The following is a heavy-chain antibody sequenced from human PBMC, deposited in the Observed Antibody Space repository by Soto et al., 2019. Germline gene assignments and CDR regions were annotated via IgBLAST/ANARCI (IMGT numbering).Heavy chain of an antibody. V-gene: IGHV1-3*01. CDR1: GYTFTGYA. J-gene: IGHJ5*02. Sequence: ASVKVSCKASGYTFTGYAMHWVRQAPGQRLEWMGWINAGNGNTKYSQKFQGRVTITADESTSTAYMELSSLRSEDTAVYYCARSRATDYSNLPDLNWFHPWGQGTLVTVSS. D-gene: IGHD4-4*01. CDR2: INAGNGNT. CDR3: ARSRATDYSNLPDLNWFHP.